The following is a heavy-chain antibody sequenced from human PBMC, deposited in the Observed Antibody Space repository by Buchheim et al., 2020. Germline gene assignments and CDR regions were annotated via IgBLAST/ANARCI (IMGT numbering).Heavy chain of an antibody. D-gene: IGHD4-17*01. V-gene: IGHV3-23*01. CDR2: ISGSGGST. Sequence: EVQLLESGGGLVQPGGSLRLSCAASGFTFSSYAMSWVRQAPGKGLEWVSAISGSGGSTYYEASVTGRFTISSNNSKNTLYVQMNSLRAEDTAVYYCAKAPTRTTVKNRGYFDYWGQGTL. CDR3: AKAPTRTTVKNRGYFDY. CDR1: GFTFSSYA. J-gene: IGHJ4*02.